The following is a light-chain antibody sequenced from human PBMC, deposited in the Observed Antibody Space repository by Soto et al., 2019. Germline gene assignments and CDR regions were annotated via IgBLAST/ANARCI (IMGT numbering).Light chain of an antibody. CDR2: EVS. CDR3: NSWTRSSTYI. CDR1: SSDVGAYNY. J-gene: IGLJ1*01. V-gene: IGLV2-14*01. Sequence: QSVLTQPASVSGSPGQSITISCTGTSSDVGAYNYVTWYQQHPGKVPKLIIYEVSNRPSGVSDRFSGSKSGNTASLTISGLQAEDEADYYCNSWTRSSTYIFGTGTKVTVL.